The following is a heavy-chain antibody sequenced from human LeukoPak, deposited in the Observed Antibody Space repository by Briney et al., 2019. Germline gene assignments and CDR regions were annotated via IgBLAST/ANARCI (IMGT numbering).Heavy chain of an antibody. D-gene: IGHD1-26*01. CDR1: GGTFSSYA. J-gene: IGHJ4*02. V-gene: IGHV1-69*05. CDR3: ASESRVGATTGDY. CDR2: ITPIFGTA. Sequence: ASVKVSCKASGGTFSSYAISWVRQAPGQGLEWMGGITPIFGTANYTQKFQGRVTITTDESTSTAYMELSSLRSEDTAVYYCASESRVGATTGDYWGQGTLVTVSS.